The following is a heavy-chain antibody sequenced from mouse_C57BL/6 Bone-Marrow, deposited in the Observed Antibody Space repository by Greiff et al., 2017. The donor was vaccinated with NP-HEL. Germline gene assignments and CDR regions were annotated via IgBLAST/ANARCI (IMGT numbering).Heavy chain of an antibody. Sequence: QVQLKESGAELVKPGASVKISCKASGYAFSSYWMNWVKQRPGKGLEWIGQIYPGDGDTNYNGKFKGKATLTADKSSSTAYMQLSSLTSEDSAVYFCARRGLLRPYCYFDVWGTGTTVTVSS. J-gene: IGHJ1*03. D-gene: IGHD1-2*01. CDR2: IYPGDGDT. CDR3: ARRGLLRPYCYFDV. V-gene: IGHV1-80*01. CDR1: GYAFSSYW.